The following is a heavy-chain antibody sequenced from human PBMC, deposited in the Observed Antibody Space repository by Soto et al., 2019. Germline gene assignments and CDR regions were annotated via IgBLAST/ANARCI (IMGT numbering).Heavy chain of an antibody. CDR2: ITDSGGRT. CDR1: GFTFSTYA. V-gene: IGHV3-23*01. CDR3: VKDGDDRRPPDAFDV. Sequence: EVQLLESGGGLVQPGGSLRLSCTASGFTFSTYAMTWVRQAPGKGLEWVSTITDSGGRTYYADSVKGRFTISRDNSKNTLYLQMNSLRAEDTAVYYCVKDGDDRRPPDAFDVWGQGTMVTVSS. J-gene: IGHJ3*01. D-gene: IGHD3-22*01.